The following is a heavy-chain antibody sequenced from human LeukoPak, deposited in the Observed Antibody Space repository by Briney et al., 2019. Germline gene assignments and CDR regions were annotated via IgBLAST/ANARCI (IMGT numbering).Heavy chain of an antibody. D-gene: IGHD1-26*01. CDR3: ARVGATTWY. J-gene: IGHJ4*02. V-gene: IGHV3-74*01. CDR1: GFTFSSYW. CDR2: INSDGSST. Sequence: GGSLRLSCLASGFTFSSYWMHWVRQAPGKGLVWVSRINSDGSSTNYADSVKGRFTISRDNAKNTLYSQVNSLRAEDTAVYYCARVGATTWYWGQGTLVTVSS.